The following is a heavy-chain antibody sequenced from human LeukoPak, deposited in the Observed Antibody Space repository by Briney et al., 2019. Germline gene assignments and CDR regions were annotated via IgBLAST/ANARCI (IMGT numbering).Heavy chain of an antibody. Sequence: GGSLRLSCAASGFTYSSYGMHCVRQAPAKGLEGVAVISFDGSNKYYADSVEGRFTISRDISKNTLYLDMNRLRAEDTAVYYCAKGDYGGNPTDTDYWGQGTLVTVSS. J-gene: IGHJ4*02. CDR1: GFTYSSYG. CDR2: ISFDGSNK. D-gene: IGHD4-23*01. V-gene: IGHV3-30*18. CDR3: AKGDYGGNPTDTDY.